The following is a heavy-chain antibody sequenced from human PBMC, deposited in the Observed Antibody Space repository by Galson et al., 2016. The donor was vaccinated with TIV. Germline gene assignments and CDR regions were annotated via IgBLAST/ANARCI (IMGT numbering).Heavy chain of an antibody. V-gene: IGHV5-51*01. D-gene: IGHD6-19*01. CDR3: ATLSSGWPNYFDN. CDR2: YPGASAT. Sequence: YPGASATKYSPSFQGQVTISADKSINTAYLRWNRLKASDTAIYFCATLSSGWPNYFDNWGQGTQVIVSS. J-gene: IGHJ4*02.